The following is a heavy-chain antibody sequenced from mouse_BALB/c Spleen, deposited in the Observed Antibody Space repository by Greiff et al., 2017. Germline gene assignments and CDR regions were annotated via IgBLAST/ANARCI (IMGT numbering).Heavy chain of an antibody. V-gene: IGHV1-67*01. Sequence: QVHVKQSGPELVRPGVSVKISCKGSGYTFTDYAMHWVKQSHAKSLEWIGVISTYYGNTNYNQKFKGKATMTVDKSSSTAYMELARLTSEDSAIYYCARGRYEGSMDYWGQGTSVTVSS. CDR3: ARGRYEGSMDY. D-gene: IGHD2-14*01. CDR1: GYTFTDYA. CDR2: ISTYYGNT. J-gene: IGHJ4*01.